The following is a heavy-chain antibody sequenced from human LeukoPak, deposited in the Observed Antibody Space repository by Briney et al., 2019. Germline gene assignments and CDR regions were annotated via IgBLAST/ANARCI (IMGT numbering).Heavy chain of an antibody. J-gene: IGHJ4*02. Sequence: ASVKVSCKASDYPFTSYGITWVRQAPGQGLEWMGWISPYNGNTNYAQKLQGRVTMTTDTSTSTAYMELRSLRSDDTAVYYCARFRAGVGEPYGDYWGQGTLVTVSS. CDR2: ISPYNGNT. CDR1: DYPFTSYG. V-gene: IGHV1-18*01. D-gene: IGHD3-10*01. CDR3: ARFRAGVGEPYGDY.